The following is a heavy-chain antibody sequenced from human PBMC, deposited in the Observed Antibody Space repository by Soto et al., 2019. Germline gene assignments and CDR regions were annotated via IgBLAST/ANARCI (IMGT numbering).Heavy chain of an antibody. J-gene: IGHJ3*02. CDR1: GGSFSGYY. CDR2: INHSGST. Sequence: QVQLQQWGAGLLKPSKTLSLTCAVYGGSFSGYYWSWIRQPPGKGLEWIGEINHSGSTNYNPSLKSRVTISVDTSKNQFSLKLSSVTAADTAVYYCARTGYSSGWYKAAFDIWGQRTMVTVSS. D-gene: IGHD6-19*01. V-gene: IGHV4-34*01. CDR3: ARTGYSSGWYKAAFDI.